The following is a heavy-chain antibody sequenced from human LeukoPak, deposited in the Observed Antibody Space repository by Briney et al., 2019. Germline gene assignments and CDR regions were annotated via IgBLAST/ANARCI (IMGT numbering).Heavy chain of an antibody. CDR1: GYSFAIYW. CDR3: ARLDQRGISVAGTEAFDL. J-gene: IGHJ3*01. Sequence: GASLKISCKASGYSFAIYWIGWVRQMPGKGLEWMGIIYPDDSGTKYSPSFQGQVTISVDKSTSIAYPQWSSLKASDTAMYYCARLDQRGISVAGTEAFDLWGQGTMVTVSS. V-gene: IGHV5-51*01. D-gene: IGHD6-19*01. CDR2: IYPDDSGT.